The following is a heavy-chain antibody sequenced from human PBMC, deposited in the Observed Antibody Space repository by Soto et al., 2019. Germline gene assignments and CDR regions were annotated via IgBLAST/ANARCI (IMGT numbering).Heavy chain of an antibody. CDR1: GFTFSSYA. CDR2: ISGSGGST. CDR3: AKVYYYDSSAYSYDAFDL. Sequence: LRLSCAASGFTFSSYAMSWVRQAPGKGLEWVSAISGSGGSTYYADSVKGRFTISRDNSKNTLYLQMNSLRAEDTAVYYCAKVYYYDSSAYSYDAFDLCVQETILT. J-gene: IGHJ3*01. D-gene: IGHD3-22*01. V-gene: IGHV3-23*01.